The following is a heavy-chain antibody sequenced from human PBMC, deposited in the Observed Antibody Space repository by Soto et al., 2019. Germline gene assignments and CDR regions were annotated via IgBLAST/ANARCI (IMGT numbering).Heavy chain of an antibody. V-gene: IGHV4-61*01. CDR2: IYPSGST. CDR3: ARDIRGYSRAFDY. Sequence: PSETLSLTCTVSGDSVSSDNYYWTWIRQPPGKGLEWIGYIYPSGSTNYNPSLKSRVTLSLDTSRNQFSLKLTSVTAADTAVYYCARDIRGYSRAFDYWGQGTLVTVSS. D-gene: IGHD5-18*01. J-gene: IGHJ4*02. CDR1: GDSVSSDNYY.